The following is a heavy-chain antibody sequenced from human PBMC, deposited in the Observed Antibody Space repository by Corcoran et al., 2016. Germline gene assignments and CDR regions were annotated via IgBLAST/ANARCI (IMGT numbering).Heavy chain of an antibody. D-gene: IGHD2-15*01. Sequence: EVQLLESGGGLVQPGGSLRLSCAASGFTFSSYWMSWVRQAPGKGLEWVANIKQDGSEKYYVDSVKGRFTISRDNAKNSLYLQMNSLRAEDTAVYYCARDHRCGGSCYSYFDLWGRGTLVTVSS. CDR1: GFTFSSYW. CDR2: IKQDGSEK. J-gene: IGHJ2*01. V-gene: IGHV3-7*01. CDR3: ARDHRCGGSCYSYFDL.